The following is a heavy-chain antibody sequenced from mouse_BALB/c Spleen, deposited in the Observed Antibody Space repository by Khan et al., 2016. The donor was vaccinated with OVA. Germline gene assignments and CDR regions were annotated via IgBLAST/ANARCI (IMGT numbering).Heavy chain of an antibody. D-gene: IGHD2-4*01. CDR3: ARNYDYDEGLAY. CDR1: GFSLTNYG. Sequence: VQLQQSGPGLVRPSQSLSITCTVSGFSLTNYGVHWVRQSPGKGLEWLGVIWGGGSTEYSAAFISRLSSSKDNSKSQVFFKMNSLQPNDTAIYYCARNYDYDEGLAYWGQGTLVTVSA. J-gene: IGHJ3*01. V-gene: IGHV2-2*02. CDR2: IWGGGST.